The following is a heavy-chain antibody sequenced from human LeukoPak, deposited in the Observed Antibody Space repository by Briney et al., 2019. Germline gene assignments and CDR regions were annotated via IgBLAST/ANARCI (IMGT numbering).Heavy chain of an antibody. Sequence: SETLSLTCTVSGGSISSYYWSWLRQPPGKGLEWIGYIYYSGSTNYNPSLKSRVTISVDTSKNQFSLKLSSVTAADTAVYYCASRYYYDSSGSDYAFDIWGQGTMVTVSS. CDR2: IYYSGST. J-gene: IGHJ3*02. CDR1: GGSISSYY. D-gene: IGHD3-22*01. V-gene: IGHV4-59*01. CDR3: ASRYYYDSSGSDYAFDI.